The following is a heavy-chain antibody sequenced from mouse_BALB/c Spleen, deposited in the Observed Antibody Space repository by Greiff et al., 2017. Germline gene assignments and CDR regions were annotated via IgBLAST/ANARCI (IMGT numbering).Heavy chain of an antibody. D-gene: IGHD1-2*01. CDR1: GFSLTSYG. CDR2: IWAGGST. V-gene: IGHV2-9*02. CDR3: AREGYYGSYYYAMDY. J-gene: IGHJ4*01. Sequence: VQLVESGPGLVAPSQSLSITCTVSGFSLTSYGVHWVRQPPGKGLEWLGVIWAGGSTNYNSALMSRLSISKDNSKSQVFLKMNSLQTDDTAMYYCAREGYYGSYYYAMDYWGQGTSVTVSS.